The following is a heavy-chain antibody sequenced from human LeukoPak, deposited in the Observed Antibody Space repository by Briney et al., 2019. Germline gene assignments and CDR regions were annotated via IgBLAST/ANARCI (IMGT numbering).Heavy chain of an antibody. CDR1: GFTFGDYA. CDR2: IRSKAYGGTI. V-gene: IGHV3-49*04. J-gene: IGHJ4*02. CDR3: TRKHNFDY. Sequence: GGSLRLSCTASGFTFGDYAMSWVRQAPGKGLEWVGFIRSKAYGGTIEYAESVKGRFTISRDDSKSIAYLQMNSLKTEDTAVYYCTRKHNFDYWGQGTLVTVSS.